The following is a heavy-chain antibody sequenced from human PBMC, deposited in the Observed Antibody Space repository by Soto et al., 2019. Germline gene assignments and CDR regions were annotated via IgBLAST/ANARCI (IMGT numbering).Heavy chain of an antibody. CDR1: GGSISSYY. Sequence: NPSETLSLTCTVSGGSISSYYWSWIRQPPGKGLEWIGYIYYSGSTNYNPSLKSRVTISVDTSKNQFSLKLSSVTAADTAVYYCARDLAVAGTVYYYYGMDVWGQGTTVTVYS. V-gene: IGHV4-59*01. J-gene: IGHJ6*02. D-gene: IGHD6-19*01. CDR2: IYYSGST. CDR3: ARDLAVAGTVYYYYGMDV.